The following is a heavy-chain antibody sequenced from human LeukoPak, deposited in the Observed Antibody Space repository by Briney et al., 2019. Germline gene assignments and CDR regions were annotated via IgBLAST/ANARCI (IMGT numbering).Heavy chain of an antibody. Sequence: PGGSLRLSCAASGFAFSNFAMHWVRQAPGKGLEWVAVVSYEGIIKYYTDSAKGRFTISRDNSNNIISLQMNNLTTEDTATYYCAREKFDSWGQGALVTVSP. J-gene: IGHJ5*01. CDR3: AREKFDS. V-gene: IGHV3-30*14. CDR1: GFAFSNFA. CDR2: VSYEGIIK.